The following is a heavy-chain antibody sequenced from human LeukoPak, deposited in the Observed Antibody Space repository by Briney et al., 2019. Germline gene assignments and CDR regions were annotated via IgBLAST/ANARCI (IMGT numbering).Heavy chain of an antibody. V-gene: IGHV3-48*03. Sequence: SGGSLSLSCTASGLTFSNYEFNWLRKATGKGLEWLSYISISGSTIYYAGSVKGRFTISRDDAKNSLFLQMNSLRAEDTAVYYCARELRVAGESGDFDYWGQGTLVTVSS. D-gene: IGHD6-19*01. J-gene: IGHJ4*02. CDR1: GLTFSNYE. CDR2: ISISGSTI. CDR3: ARELRVAGESGDFDY.